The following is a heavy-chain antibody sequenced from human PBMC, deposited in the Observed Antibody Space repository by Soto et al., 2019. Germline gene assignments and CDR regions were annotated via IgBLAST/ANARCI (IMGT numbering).Heavy chain of an antibody. CDR2: IYYSGST. CDR1: GCSISSYY. J-gene: IGHJ3*02. CDR3: ASQGYDNEGSGCPGEDAFDI. Sequence: EPLSLTCPVSGCSISSYYWSLIRQPPWKGLEWIGSIYYSGSTNYKPSLKSRVTISVDTSKNQFCLKLSSVTAAETAVYYFASQGYDNEGSGCPGEDAFDIWAKGKWSP. D-gene: IGHD3-3*01. V-gene: IGHV4-59*01.